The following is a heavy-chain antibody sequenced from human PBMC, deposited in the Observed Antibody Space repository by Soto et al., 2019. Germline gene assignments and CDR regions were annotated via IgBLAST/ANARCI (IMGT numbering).Heavy chain of an antibody. D-gene: IGHD3-3*01. J-gene: IGHJ6*02. CDR2: IYYSGST. CDR3: ARFLRFLEWSSHHYGMDV. V-gene: IGHV4-30-4*01. CDR1: GGSISSGDYY. Sequence: PSETLSLTCTVSGGSISSGDYYWSWIRQPPGKGLEWIGYIYYSGSTYYNPSLKSRVTISVDTSKNQFSLKLSPVTAADTAVYYCARFLRFLEWSSHHYGMDVWGQ.